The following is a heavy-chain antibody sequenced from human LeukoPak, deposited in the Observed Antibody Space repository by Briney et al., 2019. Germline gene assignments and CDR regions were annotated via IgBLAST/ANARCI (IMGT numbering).Heavy chain of an antibody. D-gene: IGHD2-2*02. CDR2: VFYSGST. V-gene: IGHV4-59*08. Sequence: SETLSLTCTVSAGSITKYYWSWIRQPPGKGLEWIGSVFYSGSTNFNPSLKSRVTISVGTSNNQFSLKLSSVTAADTAVYYCARHLTSIQGRFDPWGQGTLVTVSS. CDR3: ARHLTSIQGRFDP. J-gene: IGHJ5*02. CDR1: AGSITKYY.